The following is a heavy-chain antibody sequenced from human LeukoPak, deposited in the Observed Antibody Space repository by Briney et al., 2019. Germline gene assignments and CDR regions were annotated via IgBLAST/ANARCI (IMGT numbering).Heavy chain of an antibody. CDR3: CRTNGSGSYWFVDY. CDR1: GFTFSSYG. Sequence: GGSLRLSCAASGFTFSSYGMHWVRQAPGKGLEGVAVIWYDGSNKYYADSVKGRFTISRDNSKNTLYLQMNSLRAEDTAVYYCCRTNGSGSYWFVDYWGQGTLVTVSS. CDR2: IWYDGSNK. J-gene: IGHJ4*02. V-gene: IGHV3-33*01. D-gene: IGHD3-10*01.